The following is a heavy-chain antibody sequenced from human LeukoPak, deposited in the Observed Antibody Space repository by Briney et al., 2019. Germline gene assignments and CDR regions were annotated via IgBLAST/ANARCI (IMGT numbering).Heavy chain of an antibody. Sequence: GGSPRLSCTASGFTFGDYAMSWFRQAPGKGLEWVGFIRSKAYGGTTEYAASVKGRFTISRDDSKSIAYLQMNSLKTEDTAVYYCTRGDSSSPAGTLDYWGQGTLVTVSS. CDR1: GFTFGDYA. D-gene: IGHD6-6*01. CDR2: IRSKAYGGTT. V-gene: IGHV3-49*03. CDR3: TRGDSSSPAGTLDY. J-gene: IGHJ4*02.